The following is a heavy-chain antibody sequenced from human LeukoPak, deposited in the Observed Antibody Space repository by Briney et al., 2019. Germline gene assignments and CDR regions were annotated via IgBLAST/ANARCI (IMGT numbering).Heavy chain of an antibody. CDR3: ARGLAGDAEPIDY. CDR2: MNPNSGNT. J-gene: IGHJ4*02. V-gene: IGHV1-8*01. Sequence: ASVKVSCKASAYTFTSYDINWVRQATGQGLEWMGWMNPNSGNTGYAQKVQGRVTMTRNTSISTAYMELSSLRSEDTAVYYCARGLAGDAEPIDYWGQGTLVTVSS. CDR1: AYTFTSYD. D-gene: IGHD2-8*02.